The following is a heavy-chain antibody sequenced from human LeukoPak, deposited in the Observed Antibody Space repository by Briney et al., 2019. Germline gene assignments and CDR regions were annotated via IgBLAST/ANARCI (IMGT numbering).Heavy chain of an antibody. CDR3: AKAYPTPQGVNFDY. Sequence: GGSLRLSCAASGXTFSSYAMHWVRQAPGKGLEWLSTISGGDYSTYYADSVKGRFTISRDSSRNTLYLYMNSLRTDDTAVYYCAKAYPTPQGVNFDYWGQGTLVTVSS. V-gene: IGHV3-23*01. CDR2: ISGGDYST. CDR1: GXTFSSYA. J-gene: IGHJ4*02. D-gene: IGHD3-16*01.